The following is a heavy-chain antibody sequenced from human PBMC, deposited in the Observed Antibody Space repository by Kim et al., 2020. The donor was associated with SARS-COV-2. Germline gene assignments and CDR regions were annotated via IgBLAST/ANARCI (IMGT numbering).Heavy chain of an antibody. V-gene: IGHV3-74*01. Sequence: GGSLRLSCAASGFTFSRHWMPWVRQVPGKGLMCVSPIIYFGSNTCYVDSVKGRFTISRDNSMNTLYLHINSLRAEDTAVYYCVIVLYNDVSSSLLIFYY. CDR2: IIYFGSNT. J-gene: IGHJ6*01. D-gene: IGHD2-8*01. CDR3: VIVLYNDVSSSLLIFYY. CDR1: GFTFSRHW.